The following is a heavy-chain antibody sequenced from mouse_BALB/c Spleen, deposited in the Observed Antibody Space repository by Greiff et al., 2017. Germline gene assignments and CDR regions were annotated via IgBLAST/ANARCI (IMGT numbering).Heavy chain of an antibody. Sequence: EVMLVESGGGLVQPGGSLKLSCAASGFTFSSYTMSWVRQTPEKRLEWVAYISNGGGSTYYPDTVTGRFTISRDNAKNTLYLQMSSLKSEDTAMYYCARLGYYWDFDVWGAGTTVTVSS. D-gene: IGHD2-2*01. CDR3: ARLGYYWDFDV. V-gene: IGHV5-12-2*01. J-gene: IGHJ1*01. CDR1: GFTFSSYT. CDR2: ISNGGGST.